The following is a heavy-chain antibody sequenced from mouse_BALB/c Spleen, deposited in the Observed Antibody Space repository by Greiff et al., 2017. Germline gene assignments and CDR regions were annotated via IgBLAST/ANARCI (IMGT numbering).Heavy chain of an antibody. Sequence: VQLQQSGPGLVQPSQSLSITCTVSGFSLTSYGVHWVRQSPGKGLEWLGVIWSGGSTDYNAAFISRLSISKDNSKSQVFFKMNSLQADDTAIYYCARNWDGNYPYAMDYWGQGTSVTVSS. D-gene: IGHD2-1*01. CDR2: IWSGGST. CDR1: GFSLTSYG. V-gene: IGHV2-4-1*01. J-gene: IGHJ4*01. CDR3: ARNWDGNYPYAMDY.